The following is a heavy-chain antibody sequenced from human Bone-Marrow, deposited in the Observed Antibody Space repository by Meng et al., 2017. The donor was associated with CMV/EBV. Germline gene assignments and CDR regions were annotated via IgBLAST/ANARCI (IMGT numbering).Heavy chain of an antibody. CDR2: IYYSGST. CDR1: GGSISSYY. D-gene: IGHD3-3*01. J-gene: IGHJ5*02. Sequence: SETLSLTCTVSGGSISSYYWSWIRQPPGKGLEWIGYIYYSGSTNYNPSLKSRVTISVDTSKNQFSLKLSSVTAADTAVYYCASLYSYYDFWSGAFDPWGQGTLVTVSS. CDR3: ASLYSYYDFWSGAFDP. V-gene: IGHV4-59*01.